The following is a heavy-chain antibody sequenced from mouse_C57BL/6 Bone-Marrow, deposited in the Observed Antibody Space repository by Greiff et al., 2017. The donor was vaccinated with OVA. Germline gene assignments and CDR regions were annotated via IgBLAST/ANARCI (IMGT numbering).Heavy chain of an antibody. CDR2: INPSTGGT. CDR3: ARGYYYYDY. D-gene: IGHD1-1*01. V-gene: IGHV1-42*01. CDR1: GYSFTGYY. Sequence: EVHLVESGPELVKPGASVKISCKASGYSFTGYYMNWVKQSPEKSLEWIGEINPSTGGTTYNQKFKAKATLTVDKSSSTAYMQLKSLTSEDSAVYYCARGYYYYDYWGQGTTLTVSS. J-gene: IGHJ2*01.